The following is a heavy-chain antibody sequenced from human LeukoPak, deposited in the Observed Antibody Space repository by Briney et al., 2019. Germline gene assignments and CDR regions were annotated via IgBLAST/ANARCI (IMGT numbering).Heavy chain of an antibody. CDR3: ARDYGDRDNYFDY. J-gene: IGHJ4*02. D-gene: IGHD4-17*01. Sequence: ASVKVSCKASGYTFTCYYMHWVRQAPGQGLEWMGRINPNSGGTNYAQKFQGRVTMTRDTSISTAYMELSRLRSDDTAVYYCARDYGDRDNYFDYWGQGTLVTVSS. CDR1: GYTFTCYY. V-gene: IGHV1-2*06. CDR2: INPNSGGT.